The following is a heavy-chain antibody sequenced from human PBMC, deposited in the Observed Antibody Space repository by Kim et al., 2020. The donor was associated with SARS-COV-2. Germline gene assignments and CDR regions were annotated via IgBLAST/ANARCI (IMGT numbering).Heavy chain of an antibody. J-gene: IGHJ4*02. D-gene: IGHD2-2*01. CDR2: A. Sequence: ANYAQKFQGRVTITADKSTSTAYMELSSLRSEDTAVYYCARDVHQLYFDYWGQGTLVTVSS. CDR3: ARDVHQLYFDY. V-gene: IGHV1-69*04.